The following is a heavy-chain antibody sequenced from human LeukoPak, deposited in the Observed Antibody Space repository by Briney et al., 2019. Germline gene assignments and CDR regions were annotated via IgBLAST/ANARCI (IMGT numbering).Heavy chain of an antibody. D-gene: IGHD2-15*01. V-gene: IGHV3-74*01. Sequence: GRSLRLSCVASGFTFSSYWMHWVRHAPGKGLEWVSRIDFETDTTTYAGSVKGRFTISRDNTKNTLYLQMDSLRDEDAAVYYCVRAGSGFDYWGQGTLVTVTS. CDR3: VRAGSGFDY. CDR1: GFTFSSYW. CDR2: IDFETDTT. J-gene: IGHJ4*02.